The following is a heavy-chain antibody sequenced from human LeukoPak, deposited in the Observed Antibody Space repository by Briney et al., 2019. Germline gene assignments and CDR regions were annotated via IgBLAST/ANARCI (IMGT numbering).Heavy chain of an antibody. CDR2: INSDGSST. CDR1: GFTFSSYW. V-gene: IGHV3-74*01. J-gene: IGHJ4*02. CDR3: ARGAARLGSDY. Sequence: GGSLRLSCAASGFTFSSYWMHWVRQAPGKGLAWVSRINSDGSSTIYADSVKGRFTISRDNAKNTLYLQMNSLRAGDTAVYYCARGAARLGSDYWGQGTLVTVSS. D-gene: IGHD6-6*01.